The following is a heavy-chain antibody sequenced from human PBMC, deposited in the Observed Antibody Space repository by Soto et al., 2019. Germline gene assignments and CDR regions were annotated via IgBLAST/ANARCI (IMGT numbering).Heavy chain of an antibody. V-gene: IGHV3-23*04. Sequence: EVQLVESGGGLVQPGGSLRLSCAASGFTVNNTAMTWVRQAPGKGLEWVSAFSGRSTSTFYAGSVKGRFTISKDSSKNTLYLQMNSLRAEDTALYYCAKGIDCGTDCHSYDTFDIWGQGTVVTVSS. D-gene: IGHD2-21*02. CDR3: AKGIDCGTDCHSYDTFDI. J-gene: IGHJ3*02. CDR2: FSGRSTST. CDR1: GFTVNNTA.